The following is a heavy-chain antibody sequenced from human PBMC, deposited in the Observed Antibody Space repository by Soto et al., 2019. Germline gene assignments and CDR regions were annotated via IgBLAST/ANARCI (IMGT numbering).Heavy chain of an antibody. CDR1: GFTFDDYA. V-gene: IGHV3-9*01. CDR3: AKGILLGESSSWDWFDP. Sequence: GGSLRLSCAASGFTFDDYAMHWVRQAPGKGLEWVSGISWNSGSIGYADSVKGRFTISRDNAKNSLYLQMNSLRAEDTALYYCAKGILLGESSSWDWFDPWGQGTLVTVSS. CDR2: ISWNSGSI. D-gene: IGHD6-13*01. J-gene: IGHJ5*02.